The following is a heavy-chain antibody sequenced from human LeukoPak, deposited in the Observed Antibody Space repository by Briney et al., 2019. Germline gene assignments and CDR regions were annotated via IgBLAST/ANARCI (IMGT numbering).Heavy chain of an antibody. CDR1: GGSISSYY. CDR2: IYTSGST. CDR3: ARDGYDFWSGYYRGDY. V-gene: IGHV4-4*07. J-gene: IGHJ4*02. Sequence: SETLSLTCTVSGGSISSYYWSWSRQPAGMGLEWIGRIYTSGSTNYNPSLKSRVTMSVDTSKNQFSLKLSSVTAADTAVYYCARDGYDFWSGYYRGDYWGQGTLVTVSS. D-gene: IGHD3-3*01.